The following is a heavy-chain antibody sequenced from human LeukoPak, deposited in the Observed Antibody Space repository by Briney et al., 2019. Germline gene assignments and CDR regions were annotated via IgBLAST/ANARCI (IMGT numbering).Heavy chain of an antibody. Sequence: TSETLSLTCAVSGGSISSSNWWSWVRQPPGKGLEWIGEIYHSGSTNYNPFLKSRVTISVDKSKNQFSLKLSSVTAADTAVYYCARHVRRSSWYGARFDYWGQGTLVTVSS. CDR1: GGSISSSNW. J-gene: IGHJ4*02. CDR3: ARHVRRSSWYGARFDY. V-gene: IGHV4-4*02. CDR2: IYHSGST. D-gene: IGHD6-13*01.